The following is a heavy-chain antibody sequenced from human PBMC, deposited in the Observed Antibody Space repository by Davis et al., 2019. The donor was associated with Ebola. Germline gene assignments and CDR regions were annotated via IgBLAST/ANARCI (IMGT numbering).Heavy chain of an antibody. J-gene: IGHJ6*04. CDR3: AKSGLSFGVVKYHYGMDV. V-gene: IGHV3-30*02. CDR2: IWFDGRNA. Sequence: GGSLRLSCAASGFTFSSYGMHWVRQTPGKGLEWVAFIWFDGRNAHYIDSVKGRFTIFRDNSKNTLYLQMNSLRAEDTAVYYCAKSGLSFGVVKYHYGMDVWGKGTTVTVSS. D-gene: IGHD3-3*01. CDR1: GFTFSSYG.